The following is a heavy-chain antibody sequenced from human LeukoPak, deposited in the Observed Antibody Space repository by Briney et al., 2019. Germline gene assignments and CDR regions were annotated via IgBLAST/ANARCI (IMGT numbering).Heavy chain of an antibody. J-gene: IGHJ4*02. CDR1: GFTFSTSW. D-gene: IGHD1-7*01. Sequence: RGSLRLSCAASGFTFSTSWMHWVRQAPGKGPVWVSRINPDGSSTNYAASVKGRFTVSRDNAENTLYLQMNSLSPEDTGVYYCSSYNWNSAAYWGQGTLVTVSS. V-gene: IGHV3-74*01. CDR3: SSYNWNSAAY. CDR2: INPDGSST.